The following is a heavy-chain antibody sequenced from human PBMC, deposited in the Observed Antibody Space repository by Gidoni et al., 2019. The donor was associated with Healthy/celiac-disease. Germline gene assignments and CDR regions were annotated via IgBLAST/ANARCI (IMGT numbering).Heavy chain of an antibody. CDR2: IYPGDSDT. V-gene: IGHV5-51*01. J-gene: IGHJ6*02. Sequence: EVQLVQSGAEVKKPGESLKISCKGSGYSFTDHWIGWVRQSPGKGLEWMGIIYPGDSDTRYGPSFRGQVTISADKSISPAYLQWNSLKASDTAVYYCARHGKVDYSASGANFNMDVWGQGTTVIVS. CDR3: ARHGKVDYSASGANFNMDV. CDR1: GYSFTDHW. D-gene: IGHD3-10*01.